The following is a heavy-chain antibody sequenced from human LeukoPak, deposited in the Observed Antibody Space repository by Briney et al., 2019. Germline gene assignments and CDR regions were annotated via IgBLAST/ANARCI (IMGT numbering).Heavy chain of an antibody. CDR2: IYTSGST. CDR1: GGSISSYY. CDR3: ARETDGLGYYYYGMDV. J-gene: IGHJ6*02. D-gene: IGHD5-24*01. Sequence: SETLSLTCTVSGGSISSYYWSWIRQPAGKGLEWIGRIYTSGSTNYNPSLKSRVTMSVDTSKNQFSLKLSSVTAADTAVCYCARETDGLGYYYYGMDVWGQGTTVTVSS. V-gene: IGHV4-4*07.